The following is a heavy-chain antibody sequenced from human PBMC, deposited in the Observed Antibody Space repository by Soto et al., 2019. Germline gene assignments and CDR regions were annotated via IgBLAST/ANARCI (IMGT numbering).Heavy chain of an antibody. CDR1: GYTFTSYA. Sequence: ASVKVSCKASGYTFTSYAMHWVRQAPGQRLEWMGWINAGNGNTKYSQKFQGRVTITRDTSASTAYMELSSLRSEDTAVYYCARDYCSGGSCYSGYLVWFDSWGQGTLVTVSS. D-gene: IGHD2-15*01. CDR2: INAGNGNT. CDR3: ARDYCSGGSCYSGYLVWFDS. J-gene: IGHJ5*01. V-gene: IGHV1-3*01.